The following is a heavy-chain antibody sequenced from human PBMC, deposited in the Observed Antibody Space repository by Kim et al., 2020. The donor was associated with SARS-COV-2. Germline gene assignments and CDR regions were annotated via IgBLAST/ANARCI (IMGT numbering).Heavy chain of an antibody. Sequence: SQTLSLTCAVYGGSFSGYYWSWIRQPPGKGLGWIGEINHSGRANYNPSLKSRVTISVDTSKNQFSLKLTSVTAADTAVDYCARGLSNTSGWGSDYCDLWGQGTLVTVSS. V-gene: IGHV4-34*01. CDR1: GGSFSGYY. CDR3: ARGLSNTSGWGSDYCDL. D-gene: IGHD3-10*01. J-gene: IGHJ4*02. CDR2: INHSGRA.